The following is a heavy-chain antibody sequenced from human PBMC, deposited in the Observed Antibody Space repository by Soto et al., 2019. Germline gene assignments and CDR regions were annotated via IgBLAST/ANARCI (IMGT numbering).Heavy chain of an antibody. Sequence: GGSLRLSCAASGFTFSSYWMSWVRQAPGKGLEWVANIKQDGSEKYYVDSVKGRFTISRDNAKNSLYLQMNSLRAEDTAVYYCASIHEATTMYYYYYYMDVWGKGTTVTVSS. D-gene: IGHD5-12*01. CDR2: IKQDGSEK. CDR1: GFTFSSYW. CDR3: ASIHEATTMYYYYYYMDV. V-gene: IGHV3-7*01. J-gene: IGHJ6*03.